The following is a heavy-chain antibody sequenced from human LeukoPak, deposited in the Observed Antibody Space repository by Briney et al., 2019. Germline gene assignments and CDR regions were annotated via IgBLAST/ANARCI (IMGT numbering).Heavy chain of an antibody. Sequence: SETLSLTCTVSGGSISSGDYYWGWIRQPPGKGLEWIGSIYYSGSTYYNPSLKSRVTISVDTSKNQFSLKLSSVTAADTAVYYCASRIAARPQPYYYYYYGMDVWGQGTTVTVSS. J-gene: IGHJ6*02. CDR2: IYYSGST. CDR3: ASRIAARPQPYYYYYYGMDV. V-gene: IGHV4-39*01. CDR1: GGSISSGDYY. D-gene: IGHD6-6*01.